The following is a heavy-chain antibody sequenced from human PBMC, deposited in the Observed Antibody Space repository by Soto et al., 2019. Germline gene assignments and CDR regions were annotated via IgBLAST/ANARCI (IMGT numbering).Heavy chain of an antibody. CDR1: GVSINTYF. CDR2: IYNSGST. V-gene: IGHV4-59*08. D-gene: IGHD3-10*01. CDR3: ARRGVTMVRGPAPWFAP. Sequence: PSETLSLTCTVSGVSINTYFWSWIRQPPGKGLEWIGYIYNSGSTNYNPSLKSRLTISIDTSKNQLSLKLNSVTAADTAVYYCARRGVTMVRGPAPWFAPWGQGTLVTVSS. J-gene: IGHJ5*02.